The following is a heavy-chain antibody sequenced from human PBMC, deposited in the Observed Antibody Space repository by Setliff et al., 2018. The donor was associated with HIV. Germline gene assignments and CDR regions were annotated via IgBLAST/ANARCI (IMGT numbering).Heavy chain of an antibody. CDR2: IWYDGSHE. Sequence: GGSLRLSCAASGFIFDRYGMHWVRQAPGKGLEWVALIWYDGSHETYADSVRGRFSISRDNSKNTLYLQMDSPRPEDTGFYYCAKDPFTSSWYGFDYWGQGALVTSPQ. V-gene: IGHV3-30*02. CDR3: AKDPFTSSWYGFDY. J-gene: IGHJ4*02. D-gene: IGHD6-13*01. CDR1: GFIFDRYG.